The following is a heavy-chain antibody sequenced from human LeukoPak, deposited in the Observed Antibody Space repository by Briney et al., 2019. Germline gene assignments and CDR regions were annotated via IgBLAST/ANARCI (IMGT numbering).Heavy chain of an antibody. CDR3: AIGGRDIVVVVAAHVDAFDI. CDR1: GYTFTSYG. Sequence: ASVKVSCKASGYTFTSYGISWVRQAPGQGLEWMGWIGAYNGNTNYAQKLQGRATMTTDTSTSTAYMELSSLRSEDTAVYYCAIGGRDIVVVVAAHVDAFDIWGQGTMVTASS. CDR2: IGAYNGNT. D-gene: IGHD2-15*01. J-gene: IGHJ3*02. V-gene: IGHV1-18*01.